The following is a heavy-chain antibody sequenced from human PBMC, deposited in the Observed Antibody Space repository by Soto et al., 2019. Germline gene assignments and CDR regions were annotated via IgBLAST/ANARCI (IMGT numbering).Heavy chain of an antibody. J-gene: IGHJ6*02. CDR3: AREVIPGYCSGGSCYESYYYYGMDV. Sequence: SVKVSCKASGYTFTSYGIGWVRQAPGQGLEWMGGIIPIFGTANYAQKFQGRVTITADESTSTAYMELSSMRSEDTAVYYCAREVIPGYCSGGSCYESYYYYGMDVWGQGTTVTVSS. V-gene: IGHV1-69*13. CDR2: IIPIFGTA. CDR1: GYTFTSYG. D-gene: IGHD2-15*01.